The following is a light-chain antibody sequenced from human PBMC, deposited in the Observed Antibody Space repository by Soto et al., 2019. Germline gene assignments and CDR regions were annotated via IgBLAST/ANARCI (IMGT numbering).Light chain of an antibody. CDR2: GAS. Sequence: EMVLTQSPGTLSLSPGERATLSCRASQSITSNYLAWYQQKVGQAPRLLIYGASNRATGIPDRFSGSGSGTDFTLTVNRLEPEDFAVCYCQQYGSSPPTFGQGTKLEIK. CDR3: QQYGSSPPT. J-gene: IGKJ2*01. V-gene: IGKV3-20*01. CDR1: QSITSNY.